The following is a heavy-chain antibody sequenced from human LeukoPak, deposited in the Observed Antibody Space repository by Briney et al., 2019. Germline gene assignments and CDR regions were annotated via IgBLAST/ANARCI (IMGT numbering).Heavy chain of an antibody. CDR3: ARVVYYDSSGYYEGDYYYYYYMDV. V-gene: IGHV4-59*01. J-gene: IGHJ6*03. Sequence: SETLSLTCTVSGGSLSSYYWSWIRQPPGKGLEWIGYIYYSGSTNYNPSLKSRVTISVDTSKNQFSLKLSSVTAADTAVYYCARVVYYDSSGYYEGDYYYYYYMDVWGRGTTVTVSS. CDR2: IYYSGST. D-gene: IGHD3-22*01. CDR1: GGSLSSYY.